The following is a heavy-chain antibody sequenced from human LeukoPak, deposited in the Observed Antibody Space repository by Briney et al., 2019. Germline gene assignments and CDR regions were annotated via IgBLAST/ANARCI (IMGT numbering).Heavy chain of an antibody. CDR3: ARDSPYSSNSLRFDN. CDR1: GYIFTSYG. D-gene: IGHD6-13*01. Sequence: ASVKVSCKASGYIFTSYGISWVRQAPGQGLEWMGWISAYNGNTNYAQKLQGRVTMTTDTSTSTAYMERRSLRSDDTAIYYCARDSPYSSNSLRFDNWGQGTLVTVSS. CDR2: ISAYNGNT. J-gene: IGHJ4*02. V-gene: IGHV1-18*01.